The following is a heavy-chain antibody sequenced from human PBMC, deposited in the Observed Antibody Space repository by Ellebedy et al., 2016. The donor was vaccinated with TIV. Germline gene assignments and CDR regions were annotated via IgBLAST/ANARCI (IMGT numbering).Heavy chain of an antibody. CDR3: AKVPVEWLQLVPDY. D-gene: IGHD3-3*01. J-gene: IGHJ4*02. V-gene: IGHV3-30*18. CDR1: GFTFSSYG. CDR2: ISYDGSNK. Sequence: GESLKISXAASGFTFSSYGMHWVRQAPGKGLEWVAVISYDGSNKYYADSVKGRFTISRDNSKNTLYLQMNSLRAEDTAVYYCAKVPVEWLQLVPDYWGQGTLVTVSS.